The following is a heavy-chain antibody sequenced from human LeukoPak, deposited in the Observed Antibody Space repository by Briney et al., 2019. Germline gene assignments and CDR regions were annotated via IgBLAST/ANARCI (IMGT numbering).Heavy chain of an antibody. CDR3: AKGSPRYYYGSGSYYLSLILGSHYAQDAFDI. J-gene: IGHJ3*02. D-gene: IGHD3-10*01. CDR2: IRYDGSNK. Sequence: GGSLRLSCAASGFTFSSYGMHWVRQAPGKGLEWVAFIRYDGSNKYYADSVKGRFTISRDNSKNTLYLQMNSLRAEDTAVYYCAKGSPRYYYGSGSYYLSLILGSHYAQDAFDIWGQGTMVTVSS. CDR1: GFTFSSYG. V-gene: IGHV3-30*02.